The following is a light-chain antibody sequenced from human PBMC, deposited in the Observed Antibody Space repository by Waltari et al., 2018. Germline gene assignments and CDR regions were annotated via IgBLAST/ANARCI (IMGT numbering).Light chain of an antibody. V-gene: IGLV2-14*01. CDR3: GSYTSSSTYV. CDR1: SSVVGGYNF. Sequence: QSALTQPASVSGSPGQSITISCTGTSSVVGGYNFVSWYQHHPGKAPKLMIYEVSNRPSGVSNRFSGSKSGNTASLTISGLQAEDEADYYCGSYTSSSTYVFGTGTKVTVL. CDR2: EVS. J-gene: IGLJ1*01.